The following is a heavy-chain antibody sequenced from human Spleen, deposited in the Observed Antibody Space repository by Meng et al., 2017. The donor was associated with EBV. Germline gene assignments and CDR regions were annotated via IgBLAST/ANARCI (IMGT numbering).Heavy chain of an antibody. CDR1: GDSVSMDSYY. D-gene: IGHD3-22*01. V-gene: IGHV4-61*03. J-gene: IGHJ5*02. Sequence: VHLQASGPGLVEPSETLSLTCTVSGDSVSMDSYYWTWLRQPPGKGLQWIGYIFYSGSTTYNPSLNSRVTISADTSKNHFSLKLTSVSAADTAVYYCARGAYDSSGYYDSWGQGALVTVSS. CDR3: ARGAYDSSGYYDS. CDR2: IFYSGST.